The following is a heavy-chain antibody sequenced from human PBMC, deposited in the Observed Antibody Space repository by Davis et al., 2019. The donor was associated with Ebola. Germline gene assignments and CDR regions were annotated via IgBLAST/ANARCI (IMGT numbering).Heavy chain of an antibody. J-gene: IGHJ5*02. CDR1: GGSFSGYY. CDR2: INHSGST. Sequence: SETLSLTCAVYGGSFSGYYWSWIRQPPGKGLEWIGEINHSGSTNYNPSLKSRVTISVDTSKNQFSLKLSSVTAADTAVYYCARDRGGYDGNWFDPWCQGTLVTVSS. CDR3: ARDRGGYDGNWFDP. D-gene: IGHD5-12*01. V-gene: IGHV4-34*01.